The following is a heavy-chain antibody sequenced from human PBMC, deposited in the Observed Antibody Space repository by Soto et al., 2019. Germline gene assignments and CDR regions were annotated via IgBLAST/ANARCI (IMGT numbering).Heavy chain of an antibody. CDR2: IIPIFGTA. CDR1: GVTFSSYA. V-gene: IGHV1-69*13. J-gene: IGHJ6*02. Sequence: SVKVSCKASGVTFSSYAISWVRQAPGQGLEWMGGIIPIFGTANYAQKFQGRVTITADESTSTAYMELSSLRSEDTAVYYCATWSSGYDFYYGMDVWGQGTTVTVSS. D-gene: IGHD5-12*01. CDR3: ATWSSGYDFYYGMDV.